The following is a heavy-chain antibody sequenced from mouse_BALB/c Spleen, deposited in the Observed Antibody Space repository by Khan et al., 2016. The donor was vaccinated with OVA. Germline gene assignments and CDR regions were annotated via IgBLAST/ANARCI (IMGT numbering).Heavy chain of an antibody. CDR1: GFSLSTYGIG. Sequence: QVTLKESGPGILQPSQTLSLTCSFSGFSLSTYGIGVGWIRQPSGKGLEWLAHIWWNNNKYYNTALKRRLTISKDTSNNQVFLKIASVATSDTSSYYCARSPIYYGNYDLAYDFDYWGHGTTLTVSS. CDR3: ARSPIYYGNYDLAYDFDY. D-gene: IGHD2-1*01. V-gene: IGHV8-11*01. CDR2: IWWNNNK. J-gene: IGHJ2*01.